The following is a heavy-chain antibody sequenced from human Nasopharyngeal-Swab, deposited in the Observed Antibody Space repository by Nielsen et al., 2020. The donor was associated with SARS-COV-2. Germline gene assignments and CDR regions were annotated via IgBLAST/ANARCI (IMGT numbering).Heavy chain of an antibody. CDR3: ARESPPDWYFDL. Sequence: SETLSLTCTVSGGSISSSSYYWGWIRQPLGKGLEWIGSIYYSGSTYYNPSLKSRVTISVDTSKNQFSLKLSSVTAADTAVYYCARESPPDWYFDLWGRGTLVTVSS. J-gene: IGHJ2*01. CDR1: GGSISSSSYY. V-gene: IGHV4-39*07. CDR2: IYYSGST.